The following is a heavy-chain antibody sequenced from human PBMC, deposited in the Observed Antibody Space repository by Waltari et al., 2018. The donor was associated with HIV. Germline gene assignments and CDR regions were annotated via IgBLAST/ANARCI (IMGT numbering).Heavy chain of an antibody. CDR3: VRDRTSDTTGYFDA. J-gene: IGHJ5*02. D-gene: IGHD4-17*01. Sequence: DVQMVASGGGLVKPGGSLSLSCVGSGFKFRLFSMTWVRQSPGQGLAEVAAIGRTSSFNYYSAKLKGRFTGSRDIAKDSLFLQMDRLTVEDSSTYYCVRDRTSDTTGYFDAWGQGIPVTVSS. CDR1: GFKFRLFS. CDR2: IGRTSSFN. V-gene: IGHV3-21*02.